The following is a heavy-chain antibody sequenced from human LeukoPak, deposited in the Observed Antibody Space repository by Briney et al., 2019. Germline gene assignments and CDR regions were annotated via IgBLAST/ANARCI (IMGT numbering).Heavy chain of an antibody. CDR3: ARDSQTIQLWLFVYYYGMDV. J-gene: IGHJ6*02. V-gene: IGHV3-30-3*01. CDR1: GFTFSSYA. Sequence: GGSLRLSCAASGFTFSSYAMHWVRQAPGKGLEWVAVISYDGSNKYYADSVKGRFTISRDNSKNTLYLQMNRLRAEDTAVYYCARDSQTIQLWLFVYYYGMDVWGQGTTVTVSS. D-gene: IGHD5-18*01. CDR2: ISYDGSNK.